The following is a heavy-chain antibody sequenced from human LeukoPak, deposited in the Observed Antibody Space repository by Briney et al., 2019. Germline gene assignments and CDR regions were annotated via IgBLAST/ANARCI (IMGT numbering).Heavy chain of an antibody. J-gene: IGHJ4*02. CDR2: INSDGSIT. D-gene: IGHD1-26*01. Sequence: GGSLRLSCAASGFTFSSYWMHWVRQAPGKGLVWVSRINSDGSITTYADSVKGRFTISRDNAKNTLYLQMSSLRAEDTAVYYCAKGVGTQFDYWGQGTLVTVSS. CDR1: GFTFSSYW. CDR3: AKGVGTQFDY. V-gene: IGHV3-74*01.